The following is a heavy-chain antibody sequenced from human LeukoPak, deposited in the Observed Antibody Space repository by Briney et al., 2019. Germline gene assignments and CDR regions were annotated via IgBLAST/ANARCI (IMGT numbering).Heavy chain of an antibody. CDR1: GFTFRNHG. CDR2: ISPRSETK. V-gene: IGHV3-48*01. J-gene: IGHJ4*02. D-gene: IGHD4-11*01. CDR3: ARVEGPTVNTMYYDL. Sequence: GGSLRLSCVASGFTFRNHGMIWVRQAPGKGLEWLSYISPRSETKNYADSVKDRFTIPRDDAENSVYLHMNSLRAEDTAVYYCARVEGPTVNTMYYDLWGQGTLVTVSS.